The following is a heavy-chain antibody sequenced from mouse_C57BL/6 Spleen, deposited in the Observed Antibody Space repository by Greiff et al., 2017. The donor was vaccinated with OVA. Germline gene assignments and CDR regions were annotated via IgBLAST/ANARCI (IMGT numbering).Heavy chain of an antibody. J-gene: IGHJ2*01. CDR1: GYTFTGYW. V-gene: IGHV1-9*01. CDR2: LLPGSGST. Sequence: QVQLQQSGAELMQPGASVKLSCKATGYTFTGYWIEWVKQRPGHGLELIGELLPGSGSTNYNEKFKGKATFTADTSSNTAYMQLSSLTTEDSAIYYCARRENGYYFDYWGQGTTLTVSS. D-gene: IGHD2-2*01. CDR3: ARRENGYYFDY.